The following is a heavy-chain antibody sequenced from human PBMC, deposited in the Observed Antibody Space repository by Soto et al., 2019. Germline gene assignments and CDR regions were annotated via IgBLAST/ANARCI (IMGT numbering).Heavy chain of an antibody. CDR3: AREISGWYLDAFDI. V-gene: IGHV3-48*01. J-gene: IGHJ3*02. CDR1: GFTFSSYS. D-gene: IGHD6-19*01. CDR2: ISSSSSTI. Sequence: PGGSLRLSCAASGFTFSSYSMNWVRQAPGKGLEWVSYISSSSSTIYYADSVKGRFTISRDNAKNSLYLQMNSLRAEDTAVYYCAREISGWYLDAFDIWGQGTMVTVSS.